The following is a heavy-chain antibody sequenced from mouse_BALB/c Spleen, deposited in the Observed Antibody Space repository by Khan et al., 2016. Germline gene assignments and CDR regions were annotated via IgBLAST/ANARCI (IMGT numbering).Heavy chain of an antibody. CDR3: ASYYDYDGGFAY. CDR1: GFSITGFA. J-gene: IGHJ3*01. V-gene: IGHV2-6-7*01. CDR2: IWGDGST. Sequence: QVRLKESGPGLVAPSQSLSITCTVSGFSITGFAVNWVRQPPGKGLEWLGVIWGDGSTDYDSALKSRLSISMDDSKSQVFLKMNSLQTDDTARYYCASYYDYDGGFAYWGQGTLVTVSA. D-gene: IGHD2-4*01.